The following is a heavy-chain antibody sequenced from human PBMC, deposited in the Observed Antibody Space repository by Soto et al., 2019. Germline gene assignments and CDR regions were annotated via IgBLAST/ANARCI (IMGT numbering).Heavy chain of an antibody. J-gene: IGHJ4*02. Sequence: EVQLLESGGGLVQPGGSLRLSCATSGFTFTTHAMSWVRQAPGKGLEWVSAVSGSGGGTYYADSVRGRFTVSRDISRNTLYLQMNSLRADDTATYYCAKGGLLCATSFIDYWGQGTLVTVSS. CDR2: VSGSGGGT. D-gene: IGHD2-21*01. V-gene: IGHV3-23*01. CDR1: GFTFTTHA. CDR3: AKGGLLCATSFIDY.